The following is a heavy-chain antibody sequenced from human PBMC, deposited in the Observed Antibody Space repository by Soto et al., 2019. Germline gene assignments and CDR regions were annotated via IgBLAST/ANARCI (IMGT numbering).Heavy chain of an antibody. D-gene: IGHD6-6*01. CDR3: ARGAARLRYYYGMDV. Sequence: SVKVSCKASGGTFSSYAISWVRQAPGQGLEWMGGIIPIFGTANYAQKFQGRVTITADESTSTAYMELSSLRSEDTAVYYCARGAARLRYYYGMDVWGQGTTVTVSS. J-gene: IGHJ6*02. CDR2: IIPIFGTA. V-gene: IGHV1-69*13. CDR1: GGTFSSYA.